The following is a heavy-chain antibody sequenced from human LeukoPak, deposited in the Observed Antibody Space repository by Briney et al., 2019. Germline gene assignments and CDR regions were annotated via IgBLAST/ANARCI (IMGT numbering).Heavy chain of an antibody. CDR3: ARGPSIQLWSDPYYFYGMDV. V-gene: IGHV4-34*01. Sequence: SETLSLTCAVYGGSFSGHYWSWIRQPPGKGLEWIGAINDSGSTNYNPSLKSRVTISVDTSKNQFSLKLSSVTAADTAVYYCARGPSIQLWSDPYYFYGMDVWGQGTTVTVSS. CDR2: INDSGST. J-gene: IGHJ6*02. D-gene: IGHD5-18*01. CDR1: GGSFSGHY.